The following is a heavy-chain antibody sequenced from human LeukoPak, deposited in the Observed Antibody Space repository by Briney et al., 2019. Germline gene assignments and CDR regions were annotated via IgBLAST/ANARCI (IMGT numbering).Heavy chain of an antibody. V-gene: IGHV4-61*02. D-gene: IGHD6-19*01. CDR1: GGSISSGSYY. J-gene: IGHJ1*01. Sequence: TLSLTCTVSGGSISSGSYYWSWIRQPAGKGLEWIGRIYTSGSTNYNPSLQSRVTISVDKSNNHFSLRLTSVTAADTAVYYCATNGWYCLDHWGQGALVTVSS. CDR2: IYTSGST. CDR3: ATNGWYCLDH.